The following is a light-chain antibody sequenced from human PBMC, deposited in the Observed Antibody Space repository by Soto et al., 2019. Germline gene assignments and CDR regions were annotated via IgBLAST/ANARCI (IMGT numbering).Light chain of an antibody. CDR2: GAS. J-gene: IGKJ1*01. V-gene: IGKV3-15*01. CDR3: QQYNNWWT. Sequence: EVVMKQSPATLSVSPGERATLSCRARQSVSNNLAWYQHKPGQAPRLLIYGASTRATGIPARFSGSGSGTEFTLTISSLQSEDCAVYYCQQYNNWWTFGQGTKVEIK. CDR1: QSVSNN.